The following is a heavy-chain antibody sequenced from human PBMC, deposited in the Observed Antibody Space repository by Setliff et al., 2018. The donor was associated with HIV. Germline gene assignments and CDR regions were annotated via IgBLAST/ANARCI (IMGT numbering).Heavy chain of an antibody. CDR3: ARHYYDSTEDAFDI. Sequence: SETLSLTCTVSGGSISSCYWSWIRQPPGKGLEWIGYIYYSGSTNYNPSLKSRVTISVDTSKNQFSLKLSSVTAADTAVYYCARHYYDSTEDAFDIWGQGTMVTVSS. J-gene: IGHJ3*02. D-gene: IGHD3-22*01. V-gene: IGHV4-59*08. CDR2: IYYSGST. CDR1: GGSISSCY.